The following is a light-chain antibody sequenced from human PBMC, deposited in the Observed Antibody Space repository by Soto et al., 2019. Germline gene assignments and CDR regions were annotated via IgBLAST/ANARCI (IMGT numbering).Light chain of an antibody. V-gene: IGLV7-43*01. CDR1: TGAVTSGHY. J-gene: IGLJ3*02. CDR3: LIYYGAVRV. CDR2: STS. Sequence: QAVVTQEHSLAVSPRGTVTLTCASSTGAVTSGHYPNWFQQKPGQAPRPLIYSTSNKHSWTPARFSGTLLGGKAALTLSGVLPEDEAEYYCLIYYGAVRVFGGGTTLTVL.